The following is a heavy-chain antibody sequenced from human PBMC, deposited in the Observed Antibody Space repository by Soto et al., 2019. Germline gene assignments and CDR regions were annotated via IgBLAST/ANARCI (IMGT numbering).Heavy chain of an antibody. Sequence: EVQLLESGGGLVQPGGSLRLSCAASGFTFSSYAMSWVRQAPGKGLEWVSGINDGGDSTHYTDSVKGRFTISRDNSKNPLYLQMNSLRVEDTALYFCAKVGGFVGWNCFAPWGQGSLVTVSS. D-gene: IGHD6-19*01. CDR1: GFTFSSYA. CDR3: AKVGGFVGWNCFAP. J-gene: IGHJ5*02. CDR2: INDGGDST. V-gene: IGHV3-23*01.